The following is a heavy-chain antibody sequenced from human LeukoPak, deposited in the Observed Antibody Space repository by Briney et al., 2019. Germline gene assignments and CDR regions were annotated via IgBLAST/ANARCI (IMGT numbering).Heavy chain of an antibody. CDR1: GGSFSGYY. CDR2: INHSGST. CDR3: ARAVVVTAHNWFDP. J-gene: IGHJ5*02. V-gene: IGHV4-34*01. Sequence: SETLSLTCAVYGGSFSGYYWSWIRQPTGKGLEWIGEINHSGSTNYNPSLKSRVTISVDTSKNQFSLKLSSVTAADTAVYYCARAVVVTAHNWFDPWGQGTLVTVSS. D-gene: IGHD2-21*02.